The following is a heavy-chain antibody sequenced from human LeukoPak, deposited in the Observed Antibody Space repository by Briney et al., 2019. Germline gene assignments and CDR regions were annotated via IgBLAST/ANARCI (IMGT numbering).Heavy chain of an antibody. V-gene: IGHV1-18*04. J-gene: IGHJ3*02. CDR3: VRSGYCYGGTCHSGAFDI. D-gene: IGHD2-15*01. CDR2: INAYNGNT. Sequence: ASVKVSCKASGYTFISYYMHWVRQAPGQGLEWMGWINAYNGNTNFAQKLQGRITMTTDTSTSTAYMELRSLRSDDTAVYYCVRSGYCYGGTCHSGAFDIWGQGTVVTVSS. CDR1: GYTFISYY.